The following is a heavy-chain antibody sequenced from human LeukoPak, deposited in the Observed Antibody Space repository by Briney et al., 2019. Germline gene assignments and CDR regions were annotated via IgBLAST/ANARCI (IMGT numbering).Heavy chain of an antibody. V-gene: IGHV4-34*01. CDR2: INHSGST. Sequence: SETLSLTCAVYGGSFSGYYWSWIRQPPGKGLEWIGEINHSGSTNYNPSLKSRVTISVDTSKNQFSLKLSSVTAADTAVYYCARAPDYLLDYWGQGALVTVSS. D-gene: IGHD4/OR15-4a*01. J-gene: IGHJ4*02. CDR3: ARAPDYLLDY. CDR1: GGSFSGYY.